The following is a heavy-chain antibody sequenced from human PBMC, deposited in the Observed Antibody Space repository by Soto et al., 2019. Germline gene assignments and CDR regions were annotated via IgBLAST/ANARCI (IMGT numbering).Heavy chain of an antibody. V-gene: IGHV1-8*01. Sequence: QVQLVQSGAEVKRSGASVRISCKASGYTFNRHDINWVRQATGQGPEWIGWMNPNSGNTGYAQKFQGRVTMTRDSSITTAYMDLSSLTSEDTAIYYCAREGLYGSIQENTFDIWGQGTMVSVSS. CDR2: MNPNSGNT. CDR1: GYTFNRHD. D-gene: IGHD6-19*01. J-gene: IGHJ3*02. CDR3: AREGLYGSIQENTFDI.